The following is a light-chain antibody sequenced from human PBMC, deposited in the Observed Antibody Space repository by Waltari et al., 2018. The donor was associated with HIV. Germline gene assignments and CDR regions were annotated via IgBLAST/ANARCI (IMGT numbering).Light chain of an antibody. V-gene: IGLV2-14*01. CDR2: EVS. Sequence: QSALTQSASVSGSPGQSITISCTGTSSDVGGYDYVSWYQQHPGHAPKLMIYEVSNRPSGVSTRFSGSKSGNTASLIISGLQAEDEADYYCTSYTSSTTLVFGTGTKVTVL. CDR1: SSDVGGYDY. CDR3: TSYTSSTTLV. J-gene: IGLJ1*01.